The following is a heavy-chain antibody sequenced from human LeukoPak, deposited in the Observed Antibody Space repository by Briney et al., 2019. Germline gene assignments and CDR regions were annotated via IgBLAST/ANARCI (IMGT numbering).Heavy chain of an antibody. CDR1: GYTFTDYY. CDR2: INPNTGGT. Sequence: ASVKVSCKASGYTFTDYYMHWVRQAPGQGLEWMGWINPNTGGTNYAQKLQGRVTMTRDTSITTAYMELSRLTSDDTAVYYCASLGDFFGSGSYAPFDYWGQGSLVTVSS. J-gene: IGHJ4*02. D-gene: IGHD3-10*01. V-gene: IGHV1-2*02. CDR3: ASLGDFFGSGSYAPFDY.